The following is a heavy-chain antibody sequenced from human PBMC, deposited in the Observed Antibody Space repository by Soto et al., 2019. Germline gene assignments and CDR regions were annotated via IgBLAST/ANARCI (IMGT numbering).Heavy chain of an antibody. V-gene: IGHV1-69*08. D-gene: IGHD2-21*01. CDR2: FNALVEIA. J-gene: IGHJ5*02. Sequence: QVQLLQSGAEVKKPGSSVTVSCRATGGTSAVHTFNWVRQAPGQGLEWVGKFNALVEIATYAKKFQGRVTTPADKSTATVFMEVRSLRHADTAVYFCAREHCTNNWFEPWGQGTLVTVSP. CDR3: AREHCTNNWFEP. CDR1: GGTSAVHT.